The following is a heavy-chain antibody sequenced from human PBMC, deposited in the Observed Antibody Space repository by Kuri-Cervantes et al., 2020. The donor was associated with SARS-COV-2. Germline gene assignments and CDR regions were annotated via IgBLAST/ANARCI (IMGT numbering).Heavy chain of an antibody. CDR2: IKQDGSEK. Sequence: LSLTCAASGFTFSSYWMSWVRQAPGKGLEWVANIKQDGSEKYYVDSVKGRFTISRDNAKNSLYLQMNSLRAEDTAVYYCVRDACTSCHAWFYYYGMDVWGQGATVTVSS. D-gene: IGHD2-2*01. CDR1: GFTFSSYW. J-gene: IGHJ6*02. CDR3: VRDACTSCHAWFYYYGMDV. V-gene: IGHV3-7*01.